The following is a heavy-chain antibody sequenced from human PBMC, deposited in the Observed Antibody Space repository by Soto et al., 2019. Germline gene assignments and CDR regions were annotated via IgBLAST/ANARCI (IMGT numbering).Heavy chain of an antibody. Sequence: PGESLKISCKGSGYTFPNFWIARVRQMPGKGLEWMGIIYPGDSHTSYSPSFQGQVTISADKSISTAYLQWNSLKASDTATYYCARPSGRGAFDVWGQGTMVTV. CDR3: ARPSGRGAFDV. CDR1: GYTFPNFW. CDR2: IYPGDSHT. D-gene: IGHD2-15*01. V-gene: IGHV5-51*01. J-gene: IGHJ3*01.